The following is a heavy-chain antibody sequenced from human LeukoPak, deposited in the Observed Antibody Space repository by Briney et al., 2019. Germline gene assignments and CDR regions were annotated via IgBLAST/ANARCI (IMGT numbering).Heavy chain of an antibody. CDR3: AKNPGGSYSGTMDV. CDR2: ISSSSSYI. Sequence: GGSLRLSCAASGFTFSSYSMNWVRQAPGKGLEWVSSISSSSSYIYYADSVKGRFTISRDNSKNTLYLQMNSLRAEDTAVYYCAKNPGGSYSGTMDVWGQGTTVTVSS. CDR1: GFTFSSYS. D-gene: IGHD1-26*01. J-gene: IGHJ6*02. V-gene: IGHV3-21*01.